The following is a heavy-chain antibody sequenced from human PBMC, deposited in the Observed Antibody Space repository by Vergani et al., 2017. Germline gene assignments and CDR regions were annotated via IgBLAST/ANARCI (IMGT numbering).Heavy chain of an antibody. CDR2: IIPIFGTA. Sequence: QVQLVQSGAEVKKPGSSVKVSCKASGGTFSSYAISWVRQAPGQGLEWMGRIIPIFGTANYAQKFQGRVTITADESTSTAYMELSSLRSEDTAVYYCAILTASYDSTRPYYYYGMDVWGQGTTVTVSS. CDR3: AILTASYDSTRPYYYYGMDV. CDR1: GGTFSSYA. J-gene: IGHJ6*02. D-gene: IGHD3-22*01. V-gene: IGHV1-69*18.